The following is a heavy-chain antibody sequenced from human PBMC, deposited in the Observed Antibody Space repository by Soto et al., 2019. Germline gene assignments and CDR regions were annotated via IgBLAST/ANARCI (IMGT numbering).Heavy chain of an antibody. V-gene: IGHV3-23*01. Sequence: EGSLRLSCAASVFTFSSYAMSWVLLAPGKGLERVSAISGSGGSTYYADSVKGRFTISRDNSKNTLNLQMNSLRAEDTAVFYCAKDQVYSSPGPLYYWGQGTLVTGSS. CDR3: AKDQVYSSPGPLYY. CDR1: VFTFSSYA. J-gene: IGHJ4*02. D-gene: IGHD6-13*01. CDR2: ISGSGGST.